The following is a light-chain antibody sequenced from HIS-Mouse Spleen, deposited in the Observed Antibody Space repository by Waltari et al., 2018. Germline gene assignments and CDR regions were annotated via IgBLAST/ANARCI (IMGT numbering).Light chain of an antibody. Sequence: SVLTQPPSASGTPGQRVTISCSGSSSNIGSNYVSWYQQLPGTDPKLLIYRNNQRPSGVPDRFSGSKSGTSASLAISGLRSEDEADYYCAAWDDSLSGHVVFGGGTKLTVL. CDR3: AAWDDSLSGHVV. V-gene: IGLV1-47*01. CDR1: SSNIGSNY. CDR2: RNN. J-gene: IGLJ2*01.